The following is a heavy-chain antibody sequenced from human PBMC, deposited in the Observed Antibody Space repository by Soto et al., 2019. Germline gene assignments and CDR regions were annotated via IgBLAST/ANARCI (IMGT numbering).Heavy chain of an antibody. CDR1: GFTFSSYA. J-gene: IGHJ6*02. CDR2: ISYDGSNK. Sequence: PGGSLRLSGAASGFTFSSYAMHWVRQAPGKGLEWVAVISYDGSNKYYADSVKGRFTISRDNSKNTLYLQMNSLRAEDTAVYYCARDPPHPIYYYYGMDVRGQGTTVTVSS. CDR3: ARDPPHPIYYYYGMDV. V-gene: IGHV3-30-3*01.